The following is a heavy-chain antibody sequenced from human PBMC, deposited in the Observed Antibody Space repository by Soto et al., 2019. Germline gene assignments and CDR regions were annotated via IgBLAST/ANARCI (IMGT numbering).Heavy chain of an antibody. J-gene: IGHJ6*02. Sequence: SETLSLTCTVSGGSISGYYWSWIRQPPGKGLEWIGYIYYSGSTNYNPSLKSRVTISVDTSKNQFSLKLSSVTAADTAVYYCARRNGSSSRHYYYYYGMDVWGQGTTVTVSS. CDR3: ARRNGSSSRHYYYYYGMDV. V-gene: IGHV4-59*08. CDR2: IYYSGST. D-gene: IGHD6-13*01. CDR1: GGSISGYY.